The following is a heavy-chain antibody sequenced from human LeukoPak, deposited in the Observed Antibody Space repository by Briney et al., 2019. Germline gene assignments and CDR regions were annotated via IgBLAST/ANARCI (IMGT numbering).Heavy chain of an antibody. J-gene: IGHJ4*02. Sequence: SETLSLTCTVSGGSISSYYWSWIRQPPGKGLEWIGYIYYSGSTNYNPSLKSRVTISVDTSKNQFSLKLSSVTAADTAVYYCARVGQSSAADLFEYWGQGTLVTVSS. D-gene: IGHD2-15*01. CDR1: GGSISSYY. CDR3: ARVGQSSAADLFEY. V-gene: IGHV4-59*01. CDR2: IYYSGST.